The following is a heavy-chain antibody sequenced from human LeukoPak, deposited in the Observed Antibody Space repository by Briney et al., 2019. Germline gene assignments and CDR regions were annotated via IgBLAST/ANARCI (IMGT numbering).Heavy chain of an antibody. Sequence: PSETLSLTCTVAGGSISSSSYYWGWLRQPPGKGLEWIGSIYYSGSTYYNPSLKSRVTMSVDTSKKQLFLKLSSVTAADTAVYYCAREFDYYGSGSYYSMDVWGKGTTVTVSS. CDR2: IYYSGST. D-gene: IGHD3-10*01. CDR1: GGSISSSSYY. CDR3: AREFDYYGSGSYYSMDV. J-gene: IGHJ6*03. V-gene: IGHV4-39*07.